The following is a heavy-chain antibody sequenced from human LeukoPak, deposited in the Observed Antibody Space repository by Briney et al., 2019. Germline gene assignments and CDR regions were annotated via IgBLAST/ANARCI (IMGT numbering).Heavy chain of an antibody. CDR2: IYYSGST. Sequence: PSETLSLTCTVSGGSISSYYWSWIRQPPGKGLEWIGYIYYSGSTNYNPSLKSRVTISVDTSKNQFSLKLGSVTAADTAVYYCARGGGVRRSGHYYYYGMDVWGQGTTVTVSS. V-gene: IGHV4-59*01. J-gene: IGHJ6*02. CDR3: ARGGGVRRSGHYYYYGMDV. CDR1: GGSISSYY. D-gene: IGHD3-10*01.